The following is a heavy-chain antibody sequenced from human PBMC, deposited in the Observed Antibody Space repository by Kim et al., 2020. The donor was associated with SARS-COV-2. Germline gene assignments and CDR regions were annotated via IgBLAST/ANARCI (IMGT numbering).Heavy chain of an antibody. D-gene: IGHD6-13*01. Sequence: GGSLRLSCAASGFTFSSYGMHWVRQAPGKGLEWVAVIWYDGSNKYYADSVKGRFTISRDNSKNTLYLQMNSLRAEDTAVYYCARDSRIAATHAFDIWGQGTMVTVSS. CDR3: ARDSRIAATHAFDI. V-gene: IGHV3-33*01. CDR1: GFTFSSYG. CDR2: IWYDGSNK. J-gene: IGHJ3*02.